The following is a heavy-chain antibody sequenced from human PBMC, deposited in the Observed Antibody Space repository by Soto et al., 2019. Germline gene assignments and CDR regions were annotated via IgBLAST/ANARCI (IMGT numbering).Heavy chain of an antibody. Sequence: EVQLVEYGGGLVLPGGSLRLSCAASGFSFSSYWMHWVRQVPGKGLVWVARMNEDGGTTDYADSVKGRFTISRDNAKNTLYLQTNSLRVEDTAVYYCASDLAGRADVWGQGATVTVSS. CDR3: ASDLAGRADV. V-gene: IGHV3-74*02. CDR1: GFSFSSYW. CDR2: MNEDGGTT. J-gene: IGHJ6*02.